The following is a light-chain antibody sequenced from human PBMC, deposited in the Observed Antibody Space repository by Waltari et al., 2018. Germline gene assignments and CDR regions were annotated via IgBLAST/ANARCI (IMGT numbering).Light chain of an antibody. Sequence: EIVMTQSPATLSVSPGERATLSCRASQSVSSNLAWYQQKPGQAPRRLIYGASTRATGIPARCSGSGSGTELTLTISSLQSEDFAVYYCQQYNNWPPTFGQGTKLEIK. V-gene: IGKV3-15*01. CDR1: QSVSSN. J-gene: IGKJ2*01. CDR2: GAS. CDR3: QQYNNWPPT.